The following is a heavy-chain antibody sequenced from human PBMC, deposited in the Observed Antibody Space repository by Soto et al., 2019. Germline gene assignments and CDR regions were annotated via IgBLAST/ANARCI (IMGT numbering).Heavy chain of an antibody. V-gene: IGHV1-69*01. CDR3: AGPPELTRIYYYYGMDV. D-gene: IGHD1-7*01. Sequence: QLVQSGAEVKKPGSSVKASCKASGGTFSSYAISWVRQAPGQGLEWMGGIIPIFGTANYAQKFQGRVTITADESTSTAYMELSSLRSEDTAVYYCAGPPELTRIYYYYGMDVWGQGTTVTVSS. J-gene: IGHJ6*02. CDR1: GGTFSSYA. CDR2: IIPIFGTA.